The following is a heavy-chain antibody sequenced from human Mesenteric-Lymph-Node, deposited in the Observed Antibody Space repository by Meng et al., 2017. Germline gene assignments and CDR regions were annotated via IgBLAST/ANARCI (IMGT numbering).Heavy chain of an antibody. Sequence: GESLKISCAASGFTFSNSAMSWVRQAPGKGLVWVSRINSDGSSTSYADSVKGRFTISRDNAKNTLYLQMNSLRAEDTAVYYCARWPRSGAAGTEDYWGQGTLVTVSS. D-gene: IGHD6-13*01. CDR1: GFTFSNSA. CDR2: INSDGSST. V-gene: IGHV3-74*01. CDR3: ARWPRSGAAGTEDY. J-gene: IGHJ4*02.